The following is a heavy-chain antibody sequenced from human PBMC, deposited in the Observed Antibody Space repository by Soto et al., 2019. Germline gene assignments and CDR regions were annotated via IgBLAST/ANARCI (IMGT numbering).Heavy chain of an antibody. D-gene: IGHD3-10*01. V-gene: IGHV4-4*02. J-gene: IGHJ6*02. CDR3: ARHRGYGSGSYSPLDYGMDV. Sequence: PSETLSLTCAVSGGSISSSNWWSWVRQPPGKGLEWIGEIYHSGSTNYNPSLKSRVTISVDKSKNQFSLKLRSVTAADTAVYYCARHRGYGSGSYSPLDYGMDVWGQGTTVTVSS. CDR2: IYHSGST. CDR1: GGSISSSNW.